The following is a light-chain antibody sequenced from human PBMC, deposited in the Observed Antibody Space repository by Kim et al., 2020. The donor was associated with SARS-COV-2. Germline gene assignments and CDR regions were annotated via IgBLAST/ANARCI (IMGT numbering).Light chain of an antibody. CDR2: TAS. CDR1: QAIRND. CDR3: LQDYNYWT. Sequence: SASVGDRVTITCRASQAIRNDLAWFQQKPGKAPKLLIYTASTLQSGVPSRFSGSGSGTDFTLTISSLQPEDFATYYCLQDYNYWTFGQGTKVDIK. V-gene: IGKV1-6*01. J-gene: IGKJ1*01.